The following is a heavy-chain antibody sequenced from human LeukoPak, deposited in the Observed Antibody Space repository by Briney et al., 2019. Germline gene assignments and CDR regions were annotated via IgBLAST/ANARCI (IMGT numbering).Heavy chain of an antibody. V-gene: IGHV3-11*01. CDR3: ARRRYNWNAIDY. CDR2: ISSSGSTL. J-gene: IGHJ4*02. CDR1: GFTFSDYY. D-gene: IGHD1-20*01. Sequence: GGSLRLSCAASGFTFSDYYMSWIRQAPGKGLEWVSYISSSGSTLYYADSVKGRITISRDNAKNSLYLQMNSLRAEDTGVYYCARRRYNWNAIDYWGQGTLVTVSS.